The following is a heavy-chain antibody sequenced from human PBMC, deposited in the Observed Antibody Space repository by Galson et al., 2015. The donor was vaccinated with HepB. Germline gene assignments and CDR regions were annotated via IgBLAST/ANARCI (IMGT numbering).Heavy chain of an antibody. CDR3: ARDRQGGYDSSGYPHYYYYYMDV. CDR2: IYYSGST. CDR1: GGSISSGGYY. D-gene: IGHD3-22*01. Sequence: LSLTCTVSGGSISSGGYYWSWIRQHPGKGLEWIGYIYYSGSTYYNPSLKSRVTISVDTSKNQFSLKLSSVTAADTAVYYCARDRQGGYDSSGYPHYYYYYMDVWGKGTTVTVSS. V-gene: IGHV4-31*03. J-gene: IGHJ6*03.